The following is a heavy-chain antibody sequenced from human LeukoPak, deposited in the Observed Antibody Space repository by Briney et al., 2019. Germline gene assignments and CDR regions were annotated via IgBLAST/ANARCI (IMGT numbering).Heavy chain of an antibody. Sequence: SETLSLTCTASGGSISSYYWSWIRQPAGKGLEWIGRIYTSGSTNYNPSLKSRVTMSVDTSKNQFSLKLSSVTAADTAVYYCARDLGYCSSTSCYYYYYMDVWGKGTTVTVSS. CDR3: ARDLGYCSSTSCYYYYYMDV. J-gene: IGHJ6*03. CDR1: GGSISSYY. CDR2: IYTSGST. V-gene: IGHV4-4*07. D-gene: IGHD2-2*01.